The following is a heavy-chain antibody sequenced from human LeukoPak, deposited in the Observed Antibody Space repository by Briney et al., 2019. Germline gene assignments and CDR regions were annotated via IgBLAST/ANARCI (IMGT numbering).Heavy chain of an antibody. V-gene: IGHV1-18*01. J-gene: IGHJ5*02. CDR2: ISAYNGNT. CDR3: ARDSPGTYYYDSSGYGNWFDP. Sequence: EASVKVSCKASGYTFTSYGISWVRQAPGQGLEWMGWISAYNGNTKYAQKLQGRVTMTTDTSTSTAYMELRSLRSDDTAVYCCARDSPGTYYYDSSGYGNWFDPWGQGTLVTVSS. CDR1: GYTFTSYG. D-gene: IGHD3-22*01.